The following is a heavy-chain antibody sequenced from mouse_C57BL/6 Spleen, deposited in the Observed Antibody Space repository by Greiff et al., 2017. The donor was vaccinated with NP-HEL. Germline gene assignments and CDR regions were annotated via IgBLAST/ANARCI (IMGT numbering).Heavy chain of an antibody. D-gene: IGHD1-1*01. CDR2: IYPGDGDT. CDR1: GYALSSSW. CDR3: AFYYGSSYAMDY. V-gene: IGHV1-82*01. Sequence: QVQLQQSGPELVKPGASVKISCKASGYALSSSWMNWVKQRPGKGLEWIGRIYPGDGDTNYNGKFKGKATLTADKSSSTAYMQLSSLTSEDSAVYFCAFYYGSSYAMDYWGQGTSVTVSS. J-gene: IGHJ4*01.